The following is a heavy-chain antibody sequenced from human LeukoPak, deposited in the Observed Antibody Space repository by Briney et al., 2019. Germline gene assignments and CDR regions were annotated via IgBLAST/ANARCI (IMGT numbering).Heavy chain of an antibody. CDR1: GFTFSSYE. CDR2: ISSSGSTI. Sequence: GGSLRLSCAASGFTFSSYEMNWVRQAPGKGLEWVSYISSSGSTIYYADSVKGRFTISRDNAKNSLYLQMNSLRAEDTAVYYCVNCYGSGSYHLDYWGQGTLVTVSS. J-gene: IGHJ4*02. V-gene: IGHV3-48*03. CDR3: VNCYGSGSYHLDY. D-gene: IGHD3-10*01.